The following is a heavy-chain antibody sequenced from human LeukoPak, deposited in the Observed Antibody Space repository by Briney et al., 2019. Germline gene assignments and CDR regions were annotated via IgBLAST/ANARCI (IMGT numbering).Heavy chain of an antibody. V-gene: IGHV1-69*01. Sequence: GASVKVSCKASGGTFSSYAISWVRQAPGQGLEWMGGIIPIFGTANYAQKFQGRVTITADESTSTAYMELSSLRSEDTAVYYCARDSIYEYCSGGSCLTLDYWVQGTLVTVSS. CDR1: GGTFSSYA. CDR2: IIPIFGTA. CDR3: ARDSIYEYCSGGSCLTLDY. D-gene: IGHD2-15*01. J-gene: IGHJ4*02.